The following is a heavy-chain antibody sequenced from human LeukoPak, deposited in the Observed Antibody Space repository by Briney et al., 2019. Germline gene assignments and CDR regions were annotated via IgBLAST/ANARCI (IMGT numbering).Heavy chain of an antibody. CDR3: ARGLDCSSTSCYANY. CDR2: IIPIFGTA. V-gene: IGHV1-69*05. Sequence: SVKVSCKASGGTFSSYAISWLRQAPGQGLEWMGGIIPIFGTANYAQKFQGRVTITTDESTSTAYMELSSLRSEDTAVYYCARGLDCSSTSCYANYWGQGTLVTVSS. D-gene: IGHD2-2*01. CDR1: GGTFSSYA. J-gene: IGHJ4*02.